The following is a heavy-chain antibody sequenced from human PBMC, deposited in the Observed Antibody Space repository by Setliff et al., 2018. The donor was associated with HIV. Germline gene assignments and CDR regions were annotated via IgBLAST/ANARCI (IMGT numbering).Heavy chain of an antibody. CDR3: ARGKGVGGVIITGGLDV. CDR1: GHTFTNYD. D-gene: IGHD3-10*01. CDR2: MNPNSGVS. Sequence: ASVNVSCKSSGHTFTNYDIHRMRRATGQGLEWMGWMNPNSGVSGYALKFHDRVTMTRDTSITTAYMELSSLTSEDTAVYYCARGKGVGGVIITGGLDVWGQGTTVTVSS. V-gene: IGHV1-8*01. J-gene: IGHJ6*02.